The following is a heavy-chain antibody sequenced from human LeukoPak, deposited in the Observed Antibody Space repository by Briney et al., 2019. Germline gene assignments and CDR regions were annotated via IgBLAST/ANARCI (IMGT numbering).Heavy chain of an antibody. J-gene: IGHJ6*02. CDR1: GFTFRSYW. V-gene: IGHV3-7*05. CDR2: IKQDGSEK. CDR3: ARDRGMDV. Sequence: PGGSLRLSCVVSGFTFRSYWMSWVRQAPGKGLEWVANIKQDGSEKCYVDSVKGRFTISRDNAKNSQYLQMNSLRAEDTAVYYCARDRGMDVWGQGTTVTVSS.